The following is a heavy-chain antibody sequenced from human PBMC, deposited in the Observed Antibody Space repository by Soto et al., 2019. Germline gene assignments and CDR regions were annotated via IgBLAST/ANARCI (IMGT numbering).Heavy chain of an antibody. CDR1: GGSFSGYY. V-gene: IGHV4-34*01. CDR3: ARGLDSRSSGFDY. CDR2: INHSGST. J-gene: IGHJ4*02. D-gene: IGHD6-6*01. Sequence: QVQLQQWGAGLLKPSETLSLTCAVYGGSFSGYYWSWIRQPPGKGLEWIGEINHSGSTNYNPSLKSRVTISVDTSKNQFSLKLSSVTAADTAVYYCARGLDSRSSGFDYWGQGTLVTVSS.